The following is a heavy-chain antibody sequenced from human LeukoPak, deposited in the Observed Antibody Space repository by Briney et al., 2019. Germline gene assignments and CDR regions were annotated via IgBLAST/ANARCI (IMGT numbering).Heavy chain of an antibody. V-gene: IGHV4-34*01. D-gene: IGHD3-22*01. CDR2: INHSGST. Sequence: SETLSLTCAVYGGSFSGYYWSWIRQPPGKGLEWIGEINHSGSTNYNPSLKSRVTISVDTSKNQFSLKLSSVTAADTAVYYCASQYTRRYYDSRIYFDYWGQGTLVTVSS. CDR3: ASQYTRRYYDSRIYFDY. CDR1: GGSFSGYY. J-gene: IGHJ4*02.